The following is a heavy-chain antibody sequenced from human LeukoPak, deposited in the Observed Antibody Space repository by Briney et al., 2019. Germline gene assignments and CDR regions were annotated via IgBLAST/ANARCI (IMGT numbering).Heavy chain of an antibody. Sequence: ASVKVSCKASGYAFTGYYMHWVRQAPGQGLEWMGWINPNSGGTNYAQKFQGRVTMTRDTSISTAYMELSRLRSDDTAVYYCAAIYYGSGIDAFDIWGQGTMVTVSS. J-gene: IGHJ3*02. CDR1: GYAFTGYY. V-gene: IGHV1-2*02. CDR3: AAIYYGSGIDAFDI. CDR2: INPNSGGT. D-gene: IGHD3-10*01.